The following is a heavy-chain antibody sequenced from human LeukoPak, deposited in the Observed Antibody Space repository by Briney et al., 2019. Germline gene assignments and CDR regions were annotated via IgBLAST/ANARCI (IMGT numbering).Heavy chain of an antibody. CDR2: INPNSGDT. V-gene: IGHV1-2*06. Sequence: GASVTVSCKASVYTFTGHYMNWVRQAPGQGLEWIGRINPNSGDTKYAQQFQGRVTMTRDTFTSTAYMELSRLRSDDTAVYYCARDLWELPSDYYYDYWGQGTLVTVSS. CDR1: VYTFTGHY. J-gene: IGHJ4*02. D-gene: IGHD1-26*01. CDR3: ARDLWELPSDYYYDY.